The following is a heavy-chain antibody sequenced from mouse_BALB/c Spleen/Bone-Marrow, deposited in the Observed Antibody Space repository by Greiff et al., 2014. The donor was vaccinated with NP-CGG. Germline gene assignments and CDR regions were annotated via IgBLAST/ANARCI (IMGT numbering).Heavy chain of an antibody. Sequence: CGAELVRPGTSVKVSCKGSGYAFTNYLIEWVKQRPGQGLEWIGVINSGSGGTKYNEKFKGKATLTADKSSSTAYMQLSSLTSDDSAVYFCARAITDAMDYWGQGTSVTVSS. CDR2: INSGSGGT. V-gene: IGHV1-54*01. D-gene: IGHD2-4*01. J-gene: IGHJ4*01. CDR3: ARAITDAMDY. CDR1: GYAFTNYL.